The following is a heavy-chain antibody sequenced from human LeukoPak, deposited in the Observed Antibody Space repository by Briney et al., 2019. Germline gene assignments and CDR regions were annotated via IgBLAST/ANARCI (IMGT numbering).Heavy chain of an antibody. J-gene: IGHJ4*02. CDR1: GGSFSGYY. V-gene: IGHV4-34*01. CDR2: INHSGST. Sequence: SEALSLTWAVYGGSFSGYYWSWIRQPPGKGLEWIGEINHSGSTNYNPSLKSRVTISVDTSKNQFSLKLSSVTAAHTAVYYCARGVRVGEAPMAIDYWGQATLVSVPS. D-gene: IGHD5-24*01. CDR3: ARGVRVGEAPMAIDY.